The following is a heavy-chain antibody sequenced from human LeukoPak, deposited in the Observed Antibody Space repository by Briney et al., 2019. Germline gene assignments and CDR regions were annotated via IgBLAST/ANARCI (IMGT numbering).Heavy chain of an antibody. CDR3: ARGGYGDYLFDY. D-gene: IGHD4-17*01. V-gene: IGHV3-66*01. CDR1: GFTVSSNY. Sequence: GGSLRLSCAASGFTVSSNYMSWVRQAPGKGLEWVSVIYSGGSTYYADSVKGRFTISRDNSKNTLYLQMNSLRAEVTAVYYCARGGYGDYLFDYWGQGTLVTVSS. J-gene: IGHJ4*02. CDR2: IYSGGST.